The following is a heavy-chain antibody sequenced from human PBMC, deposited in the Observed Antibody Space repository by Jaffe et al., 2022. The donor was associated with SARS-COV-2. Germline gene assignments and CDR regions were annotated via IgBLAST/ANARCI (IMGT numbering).Heavy chain of an antibody. J-gene: IGHJ4*02. CDR1: GFTFSSYS. CDR2: ISSSSSTI. CDR3: ARDERRDSTFFDY. Sequence: EVQLVESGGGLVQPGGSLRLSCAASGFTFSSYSMNWVRQAPGKGLEWVSYISSSSSTIYYADSVKGRFTISRDNAKNSLYLQMNSLRAEDTAVYYCARDERRDSTFFDYWGQGTLVTVSS. V-gene: IGHV3-48*01. D-gene: IGHD6-13*01.